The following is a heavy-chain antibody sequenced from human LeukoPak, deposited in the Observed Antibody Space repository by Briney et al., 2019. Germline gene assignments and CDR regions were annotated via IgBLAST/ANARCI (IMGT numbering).Heavy chain of an antibody. J-gene: IGHJ4*02. Sequence: ASVKVSCKASGGTFSSYAISWVRQAPGQGLEWMGGIIPIFGTANYAQKFQGRVTITTDESTSTAHMQLSSLKSEETAVYYCASDNYYDSRGYYGGFDYWGQGTLVTVSS. D-gene: IGHD3-22*01. CDR3: ASDNYYDSRGYYGGFDY. CDR2: IIPIFGTA. CDR1: GGTFSSYA. V-gene: IGHV1-69*05.